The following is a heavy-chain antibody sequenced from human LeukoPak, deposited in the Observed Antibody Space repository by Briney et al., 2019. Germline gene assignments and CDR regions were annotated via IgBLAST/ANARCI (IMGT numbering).Heavy chain of an antibody. CDR2: IKQEGSEK. CDR3: ARDRGLVAATYYYYYMDV. V-gene: IGHV3-7*01. J-gene: IGHJ6*03. Sequence: GSLRLSCAASGFNFSTYWMTWVRQVPGKGLEWVANIKQEGSEKYYVDSVKGRFTISRDNAKNSLYLQMNSLRAEDTAVYYCARDRGLVAATYYYYYMDVWGKGTTVTISS. D-gene: IGHD2-15*01. CDR1: GFNFSTYW.